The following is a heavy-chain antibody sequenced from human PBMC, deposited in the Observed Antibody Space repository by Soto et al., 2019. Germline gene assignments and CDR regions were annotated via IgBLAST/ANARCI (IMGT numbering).Heavy chain of an antibody. Sequence: TPVKVSFRASGYTFTHFYITWVRQDTGQGLEWMGSISPHNFNTNYGQKFRGRVTLTTEKSTNTAYMDLRRLTSDDTAVYHCANDEGAHDILPGNYTAHHLDYWGQGDPGTVSS. J-gene: IGHJ4*02. D-gene: IGHD3-9*01. V-gene: IGHV1-18*01. CDR1: GYTFTHFY. CDR2: ISPHNFNT. CDR3: ANDEGAHDILPGNYTAHHLDY.